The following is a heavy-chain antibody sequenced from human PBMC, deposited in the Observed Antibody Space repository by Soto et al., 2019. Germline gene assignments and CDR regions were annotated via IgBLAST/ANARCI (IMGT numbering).Heavy chain of an antibody. CDR2: IWYDGSNK. CDR3: ARAGGYYDSSGYYYQYYYYGMDV. V-gene: IGHV3-33*01. J-gene: IGHJ6*02. D-gene: IGHD3-22*01. CDR1: GFTYSSYG. Sequence: QVQLVESGGGVVQPGRSLRLSCAASGFTYSSYGMHWVRQAPGKGLEWVAVIWYDGSNKYYADSVKGRFTISRDNSKNTLYLQMNSLRAEDTAMYYCARAGGYYDSSGYYYQYYYYGMDVWGQGTTVTVSS.